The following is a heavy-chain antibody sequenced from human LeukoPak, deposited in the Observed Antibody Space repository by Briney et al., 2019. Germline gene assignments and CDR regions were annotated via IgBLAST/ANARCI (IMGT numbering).Heavy chain of an antibody. V-gene: IGHV3-21*01. CDR2: ITSSSSYI. CDR1: GFTFSSHS. CDR3: ARDPTPPLYSSSWYLLH. J-gene: IGHJ4*02. D-gene: IGHD6-13*01. Sequence: GGSLRLSCAASGFTFSSHSLNWVRQAPGKGLEWVSFITSSSSYIYYADSVKGRFTISRDNAKNSLYLQMNSLRAEDTAVYYCARDPTPPLYSSSWYLLHWGQGTLVTVSS.